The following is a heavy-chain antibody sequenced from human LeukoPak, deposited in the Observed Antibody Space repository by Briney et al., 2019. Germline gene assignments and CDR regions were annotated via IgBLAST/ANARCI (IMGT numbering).Heavy chain of an antibody. CDR1: GFTFSNDW. CDR3: TRGRAKIHGYFDY. J-gene: IGHJ4*02. D-gene: IGHD2-8*01. Sequence: GGSLRLSCAASGFTFSNDWMHWVRQAPGQGLVWVSRINTDGSSANYADSVKGRFTISRDNAKNTLYLQMNSLRAEDTAVYYCTRGRAKIHGYFDYWGQGSLVTVSS. V-gene: IGHV3-74*01. CDR2: INTDGSSA.